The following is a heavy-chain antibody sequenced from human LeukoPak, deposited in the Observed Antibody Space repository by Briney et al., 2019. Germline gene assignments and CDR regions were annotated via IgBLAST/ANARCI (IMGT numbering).Heavy chain of an antibody. J-gene: IGHJ5*02. Sequence: PGGSLRLSCAASVYSFRNAWMSWVRQVPGRGLEWVADIKQDGSEKYYLDSVKGRFTISRDNAKNSLYLQMISLRAEDTAVYFCAREVITVTFGGLFFDPWGQGTLVTVSS. CDR3: AREVITVTFGGLFFDP. CDR1: VYSFRNAW. V-gene: IGHV3-7*05. CDR2: IKQDGSEK. D-gene: IGHD3-16*01.